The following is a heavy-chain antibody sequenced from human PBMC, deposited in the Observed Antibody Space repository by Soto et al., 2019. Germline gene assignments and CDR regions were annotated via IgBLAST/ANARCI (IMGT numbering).Heavy chain of an antibody. CDR2: TYYSGST. J-gene: IGHJ4*02. CDR3: ARAPQGAIFGPQPFNFDY. D-gene: IGHD3-3*01. V-gene: IGHV4-59*01. Sequence: SETLSFTCTVSGGSISSYYWSWIRQPPGKGLEWIGYTYYSGSTNYNPSLKSRVTISVDTSKNQFSLKLSSVTAADTAVYYCARAPQGAIFGPQPFNFDYWGQGTLVTVSS. CDR1: GGSISSYY.